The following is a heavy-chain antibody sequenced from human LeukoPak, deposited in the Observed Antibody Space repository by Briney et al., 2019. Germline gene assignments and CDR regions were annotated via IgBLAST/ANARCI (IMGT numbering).Heavy chain of an antibody. D-gene: IGHD4-17*01. CDR2: IYYSGST. CDR3: ARDGYQDYGDYAGRYFDL. CDR1: GGSISSYY. Sequence: PSETLSLTCTVSGGSISSYYWSWIRQPPGKGLEWIGYIYYSGSTNYNPSLKSRVTISVDTSKNQFSLKLSSVTAADTAVYYCARDGYQDYGDYAGRYFDLWGRGTLVTVSS. V-gene: IGHV4-59*01. J-gene: IGHJ2*01.